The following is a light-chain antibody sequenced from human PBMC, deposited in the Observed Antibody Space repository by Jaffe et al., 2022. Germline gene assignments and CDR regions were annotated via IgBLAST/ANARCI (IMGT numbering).Light chain of an antibody. J-gene: IGLJ3*02. V-gene: IGLV3-19*01. CDR3: NSRDSSGNHLQGV. CDR1: SLRSYY. CDR2: GKN. Sequence: SSELTQDPAVSVALGQTVRITCQGDSLRSYYASWYQQKPGQAPVLVIYGKNNRPSGIPDRFSGSSSGNTASLTITGAQAEDEADYYCNSRDSSGNHLQGVFGGGTKLTVL.